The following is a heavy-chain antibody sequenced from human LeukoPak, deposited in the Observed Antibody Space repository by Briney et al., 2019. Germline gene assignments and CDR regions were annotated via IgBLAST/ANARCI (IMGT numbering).Heavy chain of an antibody. V-gene: IGHV4-39*07. CDR3: ARSLYYYGSGSYLDY. J-gene: IGHJ4*02. D-gene: IGHD3-10*01. CDR2: IYYSGST. Sequence: SETLSLTCTVSGGSISSSSYYWGWIRQPPGKGLEWIGSIYYSGSTYYNPSLKSRVTISVDTSKNQFSLKLSSVTAADTAVYYCARSLYYYGSGSYLDYWGQGTLVTVSS. CDR1: GGSISSSSYY.